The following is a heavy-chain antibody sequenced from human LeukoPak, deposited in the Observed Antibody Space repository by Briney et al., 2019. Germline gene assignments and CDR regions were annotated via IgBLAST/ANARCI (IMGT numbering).Heavy chain of an antibody. CDR3: AKAHSSSWYEFDF. J-gene: IGHJ4*02. CDR2: IYSGGST. D-gene: IGHD6-13*01. CDR1: VFTLSSNY. V-gene: IGHV3-53*01. Sequence: GGSLRLSCAASVFTLSSNYMSWVRQAPGKGLEGVSVIYSGGSTSYADSVKGRFTISRDNSKNILYLQMNSLRAEDTATYYCAKAHSSSWYEFDFWGQGTLVTVSS.